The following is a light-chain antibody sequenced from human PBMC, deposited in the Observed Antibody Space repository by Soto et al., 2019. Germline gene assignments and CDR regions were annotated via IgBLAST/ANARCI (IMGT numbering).Light chain of an antibody. CDR3: SSYTTSSTHV. CDR2: DVN. Sequence: QSALTQPASVSGSPGQSITISCTGTSSDIGAFTVVSWYQQHPGKVPKLMIFDVNRRPSGVSDRFSGSKSGNTASLTLSGLQAEDEGDYYCSSYTTSSTHVFGSGTKVTVL. V-gene: IGLV2-14*03. J-gene: IGLJ1*01. CDR1: SSDIGAFTV.